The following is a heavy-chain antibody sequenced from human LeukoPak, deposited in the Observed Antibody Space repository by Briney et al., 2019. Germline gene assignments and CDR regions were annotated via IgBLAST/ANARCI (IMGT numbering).Heavy chain of an antibody. CDR2: ISAYNGNT. CDR1: GDTFASYG. Sequence: ASVKVSCKASGDTFASYGISWVRQAPGQGLEWMGWISAYNGNTNYAQKLQGRVTMTTDTPTSTAYMELRSLRSDDTAVYYCARGGGIVVVPAAYRVGWFDPWGQGTLVTVSS. CDR3: ARGGGIVVVPAAYRVGWFDP. J-gene: IGHJ5*02. D-gene: IGHD2-2*01. V-gene: IGHV1-18*01.